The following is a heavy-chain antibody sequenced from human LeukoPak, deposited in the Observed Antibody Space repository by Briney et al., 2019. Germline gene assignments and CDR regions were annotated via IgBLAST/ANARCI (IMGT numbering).Heavy chain of an antibody. D-gene: IGHD3-22*01. J-gene: IGHJ4*02. CDR1: GFTFSNYW. CDR3: AKGPNYDSSGY. V-gene: IGHV3-7*03. Sequence: GGSLRLSCAASGFTFSNYWMNWVRQAPGKGLEWVANIKQDGSEKYYVDSVKGRFTISRDNAKNSLYLQMNSLRAEDTAVYYCAKGPNYDSSGYWGQGTLVTVSS. CDR2: IKQDGSEK.